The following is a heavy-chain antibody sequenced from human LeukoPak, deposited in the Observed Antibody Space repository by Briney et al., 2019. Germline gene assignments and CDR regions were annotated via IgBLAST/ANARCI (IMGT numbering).Heavy chain of an antibody. CDR1: GLTFSSYN. V-gene: IGHV3-21*01. CDR2: ISSSSTYI. Sequence: GESLRLSCAASGLTFSSYNMNRVRQAPGKGLEWVSSISSSSTYIYYADSVKGRFTISRDNAKNSLYLQMNSLRAEDTAVYYCASQPYDSSGYSDGYWGQGTLVTVSS. J-gene: IGHJ4*02. D-gene: IGHD3-22*01. CDR3: ASQPYDSSGYSDGY.